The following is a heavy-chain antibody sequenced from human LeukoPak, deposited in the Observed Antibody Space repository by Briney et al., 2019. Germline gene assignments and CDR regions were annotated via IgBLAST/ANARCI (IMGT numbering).Heavy chain of an antibody. CDR1: GGSVSSGSYY. CDR2: IYTSGST. J-gene: IGHJ5*02. CDR3: ARCGRYYDSFGEWFDP. Sequence: SETLSLTCTVSGGSVSSGSYYWSWIRQPAGKGLEWIGRIYTSGSTNYNPSLKSRVTISVDTSKNQFSLKLSSVTAADTAVYYCARCGRYYDSFGEWFDPWGQGTLVTVSS. D-gene: IGHD3-3*01. V-gene: IGHV4-61*02.